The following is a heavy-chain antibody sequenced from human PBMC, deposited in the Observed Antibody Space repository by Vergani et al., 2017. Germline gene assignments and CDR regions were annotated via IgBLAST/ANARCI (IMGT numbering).Heavy chain of an antibody. Sequence: EVQLLESGGGLVQPGGSLRLSCAASGFTFSTYAMTWVRQAPGKGLEWVSTISSDGGSTSYADSVKGRFTISRDNSKNTLSLQMNSLTAEDTAIYYCAGPQGTSAYYYGGFDYWGQGTLVTVSS. CDR1: GFTFSTYA. D-gene: IGHD3-22*01. V-gene: IGHV3-23*01. CDR3: AGPQGTSAYYYGGFDY. J-gene: IGHJ4*02. CDR2: ISSDGGST.